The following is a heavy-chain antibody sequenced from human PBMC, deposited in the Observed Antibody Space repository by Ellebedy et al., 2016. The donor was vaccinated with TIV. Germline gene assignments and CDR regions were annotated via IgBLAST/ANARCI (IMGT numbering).Heavy chain of an antibody. V-gene: IGHV1-8*01. CDR3: AGGSQFDP. Sequence: AASVKVSCKASGYIFTSYDINWVQQATGQGLEWMGWMNPNNGNTEYAQKFQGRVTMTRNTSISTAYMELSSLRSEDTAVYYCAGGSQFDPWGQGTLVTVSS. CDR2: MNPNNGNT. J-gene: IGHJ5*02. CDR1: GYIFTSYD.